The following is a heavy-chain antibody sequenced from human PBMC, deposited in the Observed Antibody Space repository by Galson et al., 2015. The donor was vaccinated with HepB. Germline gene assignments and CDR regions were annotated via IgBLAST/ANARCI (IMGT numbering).Heavy chain of an antibody. J-gene: IGHJ4*02. CDR3: ARPVYSSGWYLYY. CDR1: GYRFTTYW. D-gene: IGHD6-19*01. Sequence: QSGAEVKKPGDSLKISCKGSGYRFTTYWIGWVRQMPGKGLEWMGIIYPGDFDTRYSPSFQGQVTMSADKSISTAYLQWSSLKASDTAMYYCARPVYSSGWYLYYWGPGTLVTVSS. CDR2: IYPGDFDT. V-gene: IGHV5-51*01.